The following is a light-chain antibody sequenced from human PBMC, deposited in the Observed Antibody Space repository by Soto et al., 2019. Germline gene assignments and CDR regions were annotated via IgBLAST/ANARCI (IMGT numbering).Light chain of an antibody. CDR1: QNVNSW. CDR3: QHYDGYSWA. V-gene: IGKV1-5*03. Sequence: DIQMTQSPSTLAASVGDRVIITCRASQNVNSWLAWYQQRPGRAPKLLIYKASSLEDGVPLRFSGSGSGTEFTLTINSLQPDDFATYYCQHYDGYSWAFGQGTRVESK. J-gene: IGKJ1*01. CDR2: KAS.